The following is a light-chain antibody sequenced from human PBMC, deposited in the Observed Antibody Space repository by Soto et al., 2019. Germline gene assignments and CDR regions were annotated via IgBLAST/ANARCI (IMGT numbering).Light chain of an antibody. CDR2: GAS. V-gene: IGKV3-20*01. Sequence: EVVLTQSPGSLSLSPGQRATLSCRASQSVDSTFFAWYHKKPGQAPRLRIYGASQRSTGIPDRFSGSGSGTDFTLISSGLQPEDFAVYYCQHYMSSLTFGHGTQVESK. CDR3: QHYMSSLT. J-gene: IGKJ1*01. CDR1: QSVDSTF.